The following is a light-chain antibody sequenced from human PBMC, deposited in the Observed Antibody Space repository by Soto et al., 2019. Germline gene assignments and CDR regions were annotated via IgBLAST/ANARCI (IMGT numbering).Light chain of an antibody. J-gene: IGLJ1*01. CDR1: SSNIGSNT. CDR2: NDN. Sequence: QSVLTQPPSASGTPGQRVTISCSGNSSNIGSNTVNWYQQLPGTAPKLLIYNDNQRPSGVPDRFSGSKSGTSASLAISGLQSEDEADYYCGAWDDSLNALFVFGAGTKVTVL. V-gene: IGLV1-44*01. CDR3: GAWDDSLNALFV.